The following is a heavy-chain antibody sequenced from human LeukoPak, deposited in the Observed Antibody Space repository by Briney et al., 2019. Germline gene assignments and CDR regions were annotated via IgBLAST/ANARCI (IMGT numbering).Heavy chain of an antibody. J-gene: IGHJ3*02. CDR3: ARRVVAALRDAFDI. CDR1: GGSISSSPYY. Sequence: SETLPLTCTVSGGSISSSPYYWGWIRQPPGKGLEWIGSIYNNGGTYYNPSLRSRVTISVDTSKNHFSLKLNSVTAADTAVYYCARRVVAALRDAFDIWGQGTMVTVSS. CDR2: IYNNGGT. D-gene: IGHD2-15*01. V-gene: IGHV4-39*01.